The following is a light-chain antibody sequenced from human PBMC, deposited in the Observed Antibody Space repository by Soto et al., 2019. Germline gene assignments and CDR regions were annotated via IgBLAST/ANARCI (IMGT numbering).Light chain of an antibody. CDR2: GAS. V-gene: IGKV3-15*01. Sequence: DIVMTQSPATLSVSPGDRATLSFRASQRISSNLAWYQQRRGQAPRLLIYGASTRAPGIPARFSGSGSETEFTLTISSLQSEDFAVYYCQHYNNWPPWTFGQGTKVDIK. J-gene: IGKJ1*01. CDR3: QHYNNWPPWT. CDR1: QRISSN.